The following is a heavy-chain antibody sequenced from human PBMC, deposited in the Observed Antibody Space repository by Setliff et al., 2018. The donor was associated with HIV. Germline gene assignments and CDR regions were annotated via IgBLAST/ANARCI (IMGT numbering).Heavy chain of an antibody. CDR3: VRLTGYCSGDSCFSGEFDY. J-gene: IGHJ4*02. CDR2: IYTSGST. D-gene: IGHD2-15*01. V-gene: IGHV4-61*02. Sequence: SETLSLTCTVSGGSISSGSYYWSWIRQPAGKGLEWIGRIYTSGSTNYNPSLKSRVTVSVDTSKNQFSLKMSAVTAADTGMYYCVRLTGYCSGDSCFSGEFDYWGQGALVTVSS. CDR1: GGSISSGSYY.